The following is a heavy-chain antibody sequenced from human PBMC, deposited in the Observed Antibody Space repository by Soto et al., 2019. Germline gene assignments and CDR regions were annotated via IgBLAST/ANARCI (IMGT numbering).Heavy chain of an antibody. D-gene: IGHD5-12*01. CDR3: AKDGRNGYNLFY. J-gene: IGHJ4*02. V-gene: IGHV4-4*02. Sequence: QVQLQESGPGVVKPSGTLSLTCAVSGDSISSGGWWSWVRQPPGKGLEWIGEIYHSGSTNYHPSLKSRVSISVDKSKNHFSLNLNSVNAADTAIYYCAKDGRNGYNLFYWGQGTRVTVSS. CDR1: GDSISSGGW. CDR2: IYHSGST.